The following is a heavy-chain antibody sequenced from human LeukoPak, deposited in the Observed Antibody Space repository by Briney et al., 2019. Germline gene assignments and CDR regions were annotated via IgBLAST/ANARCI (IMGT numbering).Heavy chain of an antibody. D-gene: IGHD2-8*01. V-gene: IGHV3-74*01. Sequence: PGGSLRLSYAASGFTFSSYWMHWVRQAPGKGLVWVSRIKTDGSTTRYADSVKGRFTISRDNAKNTLYLQMNTLRAEDTAVYYCARGGVGSFDIWGQGTVVTVSS. CDR2: IKTDGSTT. CDR3: ARGGVGSFDI. J-gene: IGHJ3*02. CDR1: GFTFSSYW.